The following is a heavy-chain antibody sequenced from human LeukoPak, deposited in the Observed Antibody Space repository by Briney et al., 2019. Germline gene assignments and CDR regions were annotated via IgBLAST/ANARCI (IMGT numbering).Heavy chain of an antibody. CDR1: GFTFSSYG. CDR2: ISYDGSNK. Sequence: PGGSLRLSCAASGFTFSSYGMHWVRQAPGKGLEWVAVISYDGSNKYYADSVKGRFTISRDNSKNTLYLQMNSLRAEDTAVYYCAGGGTGWYSDYWGQGTLVTVSS. CDR3: AGGGTGWYSDY. D-gene: IGHD6-19*01. V-gene: IGHV3-30*03. J-gene: IGHJ4*02.